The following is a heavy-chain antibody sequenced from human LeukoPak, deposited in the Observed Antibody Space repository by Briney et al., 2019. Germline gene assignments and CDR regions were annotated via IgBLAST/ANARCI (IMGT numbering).Heavy chain of an antibody. J-gene: IGHJ6*04. CDR2: ISSSRNYI. Sequence: GGSLRLSCAASGFTFSSYSMNWVRQAPGKGLEWVSSISSSRNYIYYADSVKGPFTISRDNAKNSLYLQMNSLRAEDTAVYYCAELGITMIGGVWGKGTTVTISS. V-gene: IGHV3-21*01. CDR3: AELGITMIGGV. CDR1: GFTFSSYS. D-gene: IGHD3-10*02.